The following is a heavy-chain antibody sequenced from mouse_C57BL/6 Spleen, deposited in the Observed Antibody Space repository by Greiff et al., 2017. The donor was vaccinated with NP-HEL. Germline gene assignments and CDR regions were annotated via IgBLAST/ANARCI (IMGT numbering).Heavy chain of an antibody. D-gene: IGHD1-1*01. CDR2: IDPSDSYT. V-gene: IGHV1-59*01. CDR1: GYTFTSYW. CDR3: AREGTTVPAWFAY. J-gene: IGHJ3*01. Sequence: VQLQQPGAELVRPGTSVKLSCKASGYTFTSYWMHWVKQRPGQGLEWIGVIDPSDSYTNYNQKFKGKATLTVDTSSSTAYMQLSSLTSEDSAVYYCAREGTTVPAWFAYWGQGTLVTVSA.